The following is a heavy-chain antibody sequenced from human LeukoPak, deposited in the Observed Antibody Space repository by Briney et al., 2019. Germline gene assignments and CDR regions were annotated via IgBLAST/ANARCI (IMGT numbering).Heavy chain of an antibody. V-gene: IGHV4-59*01. CDR1: GGSISSYY. Sequence: SETLSLTCTVSGGSISSYYWSWIRQPPGKGLGWIGYVYYTGSTNYNPSLKSRVTISVDASKNQFSLTLTSVTAAATAVYYCARGSDWVVPAWLYFDLWGRGTPVSVAS. CDR2: VYYTGST. CDR3: ARGSDWVVPAWLYFDL. J-gene: IGHJ2*01. D-gene: IGHD6-19*01.